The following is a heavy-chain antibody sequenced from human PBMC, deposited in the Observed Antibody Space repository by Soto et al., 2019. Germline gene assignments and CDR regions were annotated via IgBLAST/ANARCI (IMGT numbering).Heavy chain of an antibody. V-gene: IGHV3-66*01. Sequence: GGSLRLSCAASGFTVSSNYMSWVRQAPGKGLEWVSVIYSGGSTYYADSVKGRFTISRDNSKNTLYLQMNSLRAEDTAVYYCARDFSRGYYVAFDIWGQGTMVTVSS. CDR3: ARDFSRGYYVAFDI. CDR1: GFTVSSNY. D-gene: IGHD3-10*02. CDR2: IYSGGST. J-gene: IGHJ3*02.